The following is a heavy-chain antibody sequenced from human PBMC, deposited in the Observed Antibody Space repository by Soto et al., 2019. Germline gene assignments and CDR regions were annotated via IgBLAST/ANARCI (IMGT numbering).Heavy chain of an antibody. CDR2: INPSGGST. CDR1: GYTFTSYY. V-gene: IGHV1-46*01. D-gene: IGHD3-10*01. J-gene: IGHJ6*02. Sequence: ASVKVSCKASGYTFTSYYMHWVRQAPGQGLEWMGIINPSGGSTSYAQKFQGRVTMTRDTSTSTVYMELSSLRSEDTAVYYCARGERNSHGSTHPSQNYCGMDVWGPGTTATV. CDR3: ARGERNSHGSTHPSQNYCGMDV.